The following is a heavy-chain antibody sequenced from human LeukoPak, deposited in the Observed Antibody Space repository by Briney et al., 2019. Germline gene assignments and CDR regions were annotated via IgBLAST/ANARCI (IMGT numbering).Heavy chain of an antibody. CDR1: GGSISSYY. V-gene: IGHV4-59*01. CDR2: IYYSGST. Sequence: PSETLSLTCTVSGGSISSYYWSWIRQPPGKGLEWIGYIYYSGSTNYNPSLKSRVTISVDTSKNQFSLKLSSVTAADTAVYYCARWGVSPFYYYYYMDVWGKGTTVTVSS. CDR3: ARWGVSPFYYYYYMDV. D-gene: IGHD3-16*01. J-gene: IGHJ6*03.